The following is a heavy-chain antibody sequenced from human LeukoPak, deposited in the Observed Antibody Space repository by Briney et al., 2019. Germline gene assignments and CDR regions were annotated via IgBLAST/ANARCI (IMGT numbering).Heavy chain of an antibody. CDR3: ARDTLLNLVGSYRGGAFDI. J-gene: IGHJ3*02. CDR1: GFTFSSYR. Sequence: GGSLRLSCAASGFTFSSYRMSWVRQAPGKGLAWVANIKQDGSEIYYVDSVKGRFTISRDNAKKSLYLQMNSLRAEDTAIYYCARDTLLNLVGSYRGGAFDIWGQGTMVTVSS. V-gene: IGHV3-7*01. CDR2: IKQDGSEI. D-gene: IGHD1-26*01.